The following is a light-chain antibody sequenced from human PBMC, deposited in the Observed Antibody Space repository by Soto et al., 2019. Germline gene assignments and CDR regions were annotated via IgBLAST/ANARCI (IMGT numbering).Light chain of an antibody. CDR2: AAS. V-gene: IGKV1-39*01. CDR3: QQSYSTSST. J-gene: IGKJ2*01. Sequence: DIQLTQSPSSLSASLGDRVTITCRASQSISNYLNWYQQKPGKAPKFLIYAASSWQSGVPSRFSGSGSGTDFTLTISSLQPEDFATYYCQQSYSTSSTFGQGTKLEIK. CDR1: QSISNY.